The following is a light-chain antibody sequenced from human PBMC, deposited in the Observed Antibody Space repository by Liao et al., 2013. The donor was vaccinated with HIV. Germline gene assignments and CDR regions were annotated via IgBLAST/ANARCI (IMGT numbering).Light chain of an antibody. CDR1: KLGDAY. CDR2: QDN. V-gene: IGLV3-1*01. Sequence: SYKLTQPSSVSVSPGQTATITCSGEKLGDAYACWYQQKPGQSPVVVMFQDNKRPSGIPERFSGSKAGNTATLTISGAQIMDEGDYYCQAWDRGVVFGGGTKLTVL. CDR3: QAWDRGVV. J-gene: IGLJ2*01.